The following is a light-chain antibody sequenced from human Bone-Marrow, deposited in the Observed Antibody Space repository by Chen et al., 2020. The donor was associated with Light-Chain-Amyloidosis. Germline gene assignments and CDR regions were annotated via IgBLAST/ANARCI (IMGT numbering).Light chain of an antibody. CDR3: MQALQAPRT. CDR1: QSLLNGNGFHY. CDR2: LAS. V-gene: IGKV2-28*01. Sequence: IVMTQSPLSLAVTPVEPASISCRSSQSLLNGNGFHYLEWFLQKPGQSPHLLIFLASNRASGVPDRFSGRGSGTDYTLKISRVEAEDVGVDYCMQALQAPRTFGQGTKVEIK. J-gene: IGKJ1*01.